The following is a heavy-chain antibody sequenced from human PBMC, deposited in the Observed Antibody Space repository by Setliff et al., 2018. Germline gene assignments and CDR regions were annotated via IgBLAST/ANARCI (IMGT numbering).Heavy chain of an antibody. D-gene: IGHD5-18*01. CDR1: GGSISGYY. CDR2: IYYNGDT. CDR3: VRDRTAYSYGLDV. J-gene: IGHJ6*02. V-gene: IGHV4-59*01. Sequence: SETLSLTCSVSGGSISGYYWNWLRQTPGKGLEWVGHIYYNGDTKYNPSLQSRVTMSVDTSKNQFSLKLTSVTAADTAVYYCVRDRTAYSYGLDVWGQGTTVTVSS.